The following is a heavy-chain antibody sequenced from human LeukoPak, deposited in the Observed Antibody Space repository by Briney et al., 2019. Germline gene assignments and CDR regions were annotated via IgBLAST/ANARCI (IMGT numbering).Heavy chain of an antibody. CDR3: ARAPRRGYSYGYSAPVGGAFDI. Sequence: SETLSLTCAVYGGPFSGYYWSWIRQPPGKGLEWIGEINHSGSTNYNPSLRSRVTISVDTSKNQFSLKLSSVTAADTAVYYCARAPRRGYSYGYSAPVGGAFDIWGQGTMVTVSS. V-gene: IGHV4-34*01. CDR2: INHSGST. D-gene: IGHD5-18*01. CDR1: GGPFSGYY. J-gene: IGHJ3*02.